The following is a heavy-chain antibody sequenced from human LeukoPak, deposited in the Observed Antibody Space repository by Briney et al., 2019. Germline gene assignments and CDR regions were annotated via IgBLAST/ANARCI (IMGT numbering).Heavy chain of an antibody. CDR1: GFTFSRYA. CDR3: AKKSREGYMLFDY. D-gene: IGHD5-24*01. CDR2: ISNSGESP. V-gene: IGHV3-23*01. J-gene: IGHJ4*02. Sequence: PGGSLRLSCAASGFTFSRYAMSWVRQAPGKRLEWVCGISNSGESPYYANSVEGRFTISRDNSKKTMYLEINSLRSEDPGVYYRAKKSREGYMLFDYVGQGTLVTV.